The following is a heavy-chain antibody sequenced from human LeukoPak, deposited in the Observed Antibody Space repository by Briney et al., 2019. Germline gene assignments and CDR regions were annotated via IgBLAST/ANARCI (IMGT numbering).Heavy chain of an antibody. D-gene: IGHD4-17*01. V-gene: IGHV4-59*01. CDR3: ARGYGLDY. Sequence: SETLSLTCTVSGGSISSYYWSWIRQPPGKGLEWIGYIYYSGSTNYNPSFKSRVTISVDTSKNQFSLKLSSVTAADTAVYYCARGYGLDYWGQGTLVTVSS. CDR2: IYYSGST. CDR1: GGSISSYY. J-gene: IGHJ4*02.